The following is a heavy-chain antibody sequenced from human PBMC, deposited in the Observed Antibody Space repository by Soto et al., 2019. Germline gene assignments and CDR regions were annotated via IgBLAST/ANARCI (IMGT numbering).Heavy chain of an antibody. D-gene: IGHD1-7*01. CDR3: AREVGITGTTPSVLYYYYGMDV. CDR1: GDSVSSNSAA. CDR2: TYYRSKWYN. J-gene: IGHJ6*02. V-gene: IGHV6-1*01. Sequence: SQTLSLPCAISGDSVSSNSAAWNWIRPSPSRGLEWLGRTYYRSKWYNDYAVSVKSRITINPDTSKNQFSLQLNSVTPEDTAVYYCAREVGITGTTPSVLYYYYGMDVWGQGTTVTVSS.